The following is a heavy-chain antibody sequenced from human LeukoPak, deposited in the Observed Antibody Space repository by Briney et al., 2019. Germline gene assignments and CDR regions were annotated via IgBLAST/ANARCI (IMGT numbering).Heavy chain of an antibody. CDR1: GFTFSSYS. CDR3: ARGRYYDSSGYPGSDAFDI. D-gene: IGHD3-22*01. Sequence: GGSLRVSCAASGFTFSSYSMNWVRRAPGKGLEWVSSISSSSSYIYYADSVKGRFTISRDNAKNSLYLQMNSLRAEDTAVYYCARGRYYDSSGYPGSDAFDIWGQGTMVTVSS. V-gene: IGHV3-21*01. CDR2: ISSSSSYI. J-gene: IGHJ3*02.